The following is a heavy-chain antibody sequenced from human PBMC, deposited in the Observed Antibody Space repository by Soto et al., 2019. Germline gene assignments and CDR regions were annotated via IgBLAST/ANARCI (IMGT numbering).Heavy chain of an antibody. Sequence: GGSQSLSYAASGVTFSSYAMHWVRQAPGKGLEWVAVISYDGSNKYYADSVKGRFTISRDNSKNTLYLQMNSLRAEDTAVYYCARDRAIVVVGPVGYWGQGTLVT. CDR2: ISYDGSNK. J-gene: IGHJ4*02. D-gene: IGHD2-15*01. V-gene: IGHV3-30-3*01. CDR1: GVTFSSYA. CDR3: ARDRAIVVVGPVGY.